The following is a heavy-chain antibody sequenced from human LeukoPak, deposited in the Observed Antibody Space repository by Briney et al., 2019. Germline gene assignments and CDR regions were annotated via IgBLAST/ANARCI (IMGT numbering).Heavy chain of an antibody. D-gene: IGHD1-26*01. J-gene: IGHJ3*02. Sequence: GGSLRLSCAASGFTVSSNYMSWVRQAPGKGLEWVAVISYDGSNKYYADSVKGRFTISRDNSKNTLYLQMNSLRAEDTAVYYCARAPRQYSGSLLDAFDIWGQGTMVTVSS. CDR2: ISYDGSNK. CDR1: GFTVSSNY. CDR3: ARAPRQYSGSLLDAFDI. V-gene: IGHV3-30-3*01.